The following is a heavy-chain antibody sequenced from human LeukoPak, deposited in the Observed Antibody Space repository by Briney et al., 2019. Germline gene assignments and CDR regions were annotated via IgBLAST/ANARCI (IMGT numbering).Heavy chain of an antibody. D-gene: IGHD5-24*01. Sequence: SETLSLTCTVSGGSISSYYWSWIRQPPGKGLEWIGEINHSGSTNYNPSLKSRVTISVDTSKNQFSLKLSSVTAADTAVYYCARGRAVEIGTFDIWGQGTMVTVSS. V-gene: IGHV4-34*01. J-gene: IGHJ3*02. CDR1: GGSISSYY. CDR3: ARGRAVEIGTFDI. CDR2: INHSGST.